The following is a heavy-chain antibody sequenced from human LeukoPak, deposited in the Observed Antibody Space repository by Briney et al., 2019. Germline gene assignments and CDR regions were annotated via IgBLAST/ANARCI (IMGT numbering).Heavy chain of an antibody. V-gene: IGHV3-30*04. J-gene: IGHJ6*03. CDR2: ISYDGSNK. Sequence: GGSLRLSCAASGFTFSSYAMHWVRQAPGKGLEWVAVISYDGSNKYYADSVKGRFTISRDNSKNTLYLQMNSLRAEDTAVYYCVRGRNPDRITIIRPKEYYYMDVWGRGTTVTVSS. CDR3: VRGRNPDRITIIRPKEYYYMDV. D-gene: IGHD3-10*01. CDR1: GFTFSSYA.